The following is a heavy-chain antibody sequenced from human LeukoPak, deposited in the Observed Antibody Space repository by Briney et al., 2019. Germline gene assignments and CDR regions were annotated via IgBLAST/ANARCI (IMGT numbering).Heavy chain of an antibody. Sequence: SGTLSLTCAVSGGSISSSNWWSWVRQPPGKGLEWIGEIYHSGSTNYNPSLKSRVTISVDKSKNQSSLKLSSVTAADTAVYYCARDLRYYDSSGPFDYWGQGTLVTVSS. CDR2: IYHSGST. D-gene: IGHD3-22*01. J-gene: IGHJ4*02. CDR3: ARDLRYYDSSGPFDY. V-gene: IGHV4-4*02. CDR1: GGSISSSNW.